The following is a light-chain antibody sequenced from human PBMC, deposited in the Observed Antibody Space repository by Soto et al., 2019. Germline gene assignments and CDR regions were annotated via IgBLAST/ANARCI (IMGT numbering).Light chain of an antibody. CDR2: DAS. J-gene: IGKJ1*01. Sequence: DIQMTQSPSTLSASVGDGVTITCRASQTISGWLAWYQQRPGKAPKLLISDASSLRSGVPSRFSGSGSGTEFTLTISSLQPDDFGSYYCQQSKSSPWTFGHGTTVEV. CDR3: QQSKSSPWT. V-gene: IGKV1-5*01. CDR1: QTISGW.